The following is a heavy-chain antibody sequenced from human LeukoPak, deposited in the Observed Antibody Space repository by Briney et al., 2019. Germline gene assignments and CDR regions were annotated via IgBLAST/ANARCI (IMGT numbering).Heavy chain of an antibody. CDR2: ISGSGGST. CDR3: ATPLLAGLESDY. V-gene: IGHV3-23*01. CDR1: GFTFSSYA. J-gene: IGHJ4*02. Sequence: GGSLRLSCTASGFTFSSYAMGWVRQVPGKGLEWVSAISGSGGSTYYADSVKGRFTISRDNSKNTLYLQMNSLRAEDTAVYYCATPLLAGLESDYWGQGTLVTVSS. D-gene: IGHD6-19*01.